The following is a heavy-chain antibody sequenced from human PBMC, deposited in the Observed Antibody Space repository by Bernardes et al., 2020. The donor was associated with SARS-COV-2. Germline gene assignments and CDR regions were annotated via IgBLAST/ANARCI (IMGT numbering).Heavy chain of an antibody. CDR2: IYWDDDK. CDR3: AHRKGSGSYYQFDY. J-gene: IGHJ4*02. D-gene: IGHD3-10*01. Sequence: SGPTLWKPTQTLTLTCPFSGFSLCPSGVGVGWIRQPPGKALEWLALIYWDDDKRYSPSLKSRLTITKDTSKNQVVLTMTNMDPVDTATYYCAHRKGSGSYYQFDYWGQGTLVTVSS. CDR1: GFSLCPSGVG. V-gene: IGHV2-5*02.